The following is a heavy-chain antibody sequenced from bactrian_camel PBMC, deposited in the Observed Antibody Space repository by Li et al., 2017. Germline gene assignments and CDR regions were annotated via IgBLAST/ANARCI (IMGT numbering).Heavy chain of an antibody. Sequence: HVQLVESGGGLVQPGGSLRLSCAASSGYTYSPNCMGWFRQGPGKEREGVATMNSFDIAHYAASVQGRYTISRGSAEYTLTLEMRSLKFEDTAMYFCAAAPVGRACGDLSPRRYNYWGQGTQVTVS. V-gene: IGHV3S53*01. D-gene: IGHD2*01. CDR1: GYTYSPNC. CDR2: MNSFDIA. CDR3: AAAPVGRACGDLSPRRYNY. J-gene: IGHJ4*01.